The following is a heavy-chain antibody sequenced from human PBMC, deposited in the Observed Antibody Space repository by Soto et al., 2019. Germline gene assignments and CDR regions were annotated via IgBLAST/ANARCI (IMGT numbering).Heavy chain of an antibody. J-gene: IGHJ4*02. Sequence: QVQLVQSGAEVKKPGASVKLSCKASGYTFTSSYVHWVRQAPGQGLEWVAIINPNGGSTNYAQEFKGRVTVPRDTAPGTVFMELSSLHSDDTAAYYCARDLRGVNYWGQGPLVTDSS. CDR1: GYTFTSSY. V-gene: IGHV1-46*01. CDR3: ARDLRGVNY. D-gene: IGHD2-8*01. CDR2: INPNGGST.